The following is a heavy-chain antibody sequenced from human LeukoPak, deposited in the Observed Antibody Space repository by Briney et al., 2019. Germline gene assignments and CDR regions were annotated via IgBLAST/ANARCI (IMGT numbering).Heavy chain of an antibody. V-gene: IGHV3-48*04. CDR1: GFTFSSYA. D-gene: IGHD3-22*01. CDR2: ITSGGSTI. Sequence: SGGFLRLSCAASGFTFSSYAMSWVRQAPGKGLEWVSYITSGGSTISYADSVKGRFTISRDNAKNSLYLQMNTLRAEDTAVYYCARYDSSGSHFDYWGQGTLVTVSS. CDR3: ARYDSSGSHFDY. J-gene: IGHJ4*02.